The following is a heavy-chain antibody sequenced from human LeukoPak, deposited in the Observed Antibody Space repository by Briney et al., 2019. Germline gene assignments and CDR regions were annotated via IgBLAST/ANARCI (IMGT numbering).Heavy chain of an antibody. V-gene: IGHV3-53*01. D-gene: IGHD3-22*01. J-gene: IGHJ4*02. CDR1: GLAVSSNY. Sequence: GGSLRLSCAASGLAVSSNYMSWVRQAPGKGPEWVSVIYSDGATYYADSVKGRFTISRDDAKNTVFLQMSSLSAEDTAVYFCARRRNYYDSGGESSYFDYWGQGTLVTVSS. CDR2: IYSDGAT. CDR3: ARRRNYYDSGGESSYFDY.